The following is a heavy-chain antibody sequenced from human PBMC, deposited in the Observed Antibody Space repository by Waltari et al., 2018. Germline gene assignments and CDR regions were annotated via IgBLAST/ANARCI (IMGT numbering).Heavy chain of an antibody. CDR2: IYPGDSDT. Sequence: DVQLAQSGAEVKKAGESLKISCKGSGYSFTTYWLGWVRQMPGKGLEWMGIIYPGDSDTRYSPSFQGQVTISVDKSITTAYLQWSSLKASDTAIYFCARRDRGGSVSNYFDYWGQGTLVTVSS. CDR1: GYSFTTYW. CDR3: ARRDRGGSVSNYFDY. J-gene: IGHJ4*02. D-gene: IGHD3-10*01. V-gene: IGHV5-51*03.